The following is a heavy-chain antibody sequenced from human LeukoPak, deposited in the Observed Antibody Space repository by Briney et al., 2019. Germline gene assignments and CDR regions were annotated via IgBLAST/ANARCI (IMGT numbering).Heavy chain of an antibody. CDR2: IKQDGSEK. CDR3: AREDVCSSWYGPNGMDV. CDR1: GFTFSSYW. J-gene: IGHJ6*02. Sequence: GGSLRLSCAASGFTFSSYWMSWVRQAPGKGLEWVANIKQDGSEKYYVDSVKGRFTISRDNAKNSLYLQMNSLRAEDTAVYYCAREDVCSSWYGPNGMDVWGQGTTVTVSS. D-gene: IGHD6-13*01. V-gene: IGHV3-7*01.